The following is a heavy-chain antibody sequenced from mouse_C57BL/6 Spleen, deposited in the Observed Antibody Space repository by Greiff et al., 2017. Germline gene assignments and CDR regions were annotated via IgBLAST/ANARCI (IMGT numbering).Heavy chain of an antibody. CDR2: INPSTGGT. J-gene: IGHJ3*01. D-gene: IGHD2-3*01. CDR3: ARSGYDGYYSAWFAY. V-gene: IGHV1-42*01. Sequence: VQLQQSGPELVKPGASVKISCKASGYSFTGYYMNWVKQSPEKSLEWIGEINPSTGGTTSNQKFKAKATLTVDKSSSTAYMQLKSLTSEDSAVYYCARSGYDGYYSAWFAYWGQGTLVTVSA. CDR1: GYSFTGYY.